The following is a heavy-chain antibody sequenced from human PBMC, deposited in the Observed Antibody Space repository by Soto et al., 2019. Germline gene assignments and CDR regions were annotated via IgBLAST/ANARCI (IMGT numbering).Heavy chain of an antibody. Sequence: ASVKVSCKASGYTFTSYDINWVRQATGQGLEWMGWMNPNSGNTGYAQKFQGRVTMTRNTSISTAYMELSSLRSEDTAVYYCASFDPDKYCSSTSCYNHYYYYMDVWGKGTTVTVSS. CDR1: GYTFTSYD. V-gene: IGHV1-8*01. D-gene: IGHD2-2*02. CDR2: MNPNSGNT. CDR3: ASFDPDKYCSSTSCYNHYYYYMDV. J-gene: IGHJ6*03.